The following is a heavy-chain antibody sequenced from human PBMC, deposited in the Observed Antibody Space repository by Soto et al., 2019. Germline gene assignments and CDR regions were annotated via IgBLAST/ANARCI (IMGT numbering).Heavy chain of an antibody. CDR1: GYSFTSYW. V-gene: IGHV5-51*01. J-gene: IGHJ4*02. CDR3: ARGGGITIFGVVIIGPQIDY. CDR2: IYPGDSDT. Sequence: RGESLKISCKGSGYSFTSYWIGWVRQMPGKGLEWMGIIYPGDSDTRYSPSFQGQVTISADKSISTAYLQWSSLKASDTAMYYCARGGGITIFGVVIIGPQIDYWGQGTLVTVSS. D-gene: IGHD3-3*01.